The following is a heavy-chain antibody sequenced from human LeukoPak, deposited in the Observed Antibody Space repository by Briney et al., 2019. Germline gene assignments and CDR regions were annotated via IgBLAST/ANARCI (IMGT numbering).Heavy chain of an antibody. V-gene: IGHV3-7*01. D-gene: IGHD3-9*01. CDR3: AREVRYFALGDY. Sequence: GGSLRLSCAASGFTFSTYYMSWVRQAPGKGLEWVANINQDGSDEYYVDSVKGRFTMSRDNAKNSLYLQMNSLRAEDSAVYYCAREVRYFALGDYWGQGTLVTVSS. J-gene: IGHJ4*02. CDR2: INQDGSDE. CDR1: GFTFSTYY.